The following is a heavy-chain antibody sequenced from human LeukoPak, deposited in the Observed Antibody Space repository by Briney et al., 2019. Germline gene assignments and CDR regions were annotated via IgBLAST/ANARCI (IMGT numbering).Heavy chain of an antibody. Sequence: PGGSLRLSCAASGFTFSSYWMSWVRQAPGKGLEWVANIKQDGSGKYYVDSVKGRFTISRDNAKNSLYLQMNSLRAEDTAVYYCARDPIYYYDSSGPSDYWGQGTLVTVSS. V-gene: IGHV3-7*01. CDR3: ARDPIYYYDSSGPSDY. D-gene: IGHD3-22*01. CDR1: GFTFSSYW. CDR2: IKQDGSGK. J-gene: IGHJ4*02.